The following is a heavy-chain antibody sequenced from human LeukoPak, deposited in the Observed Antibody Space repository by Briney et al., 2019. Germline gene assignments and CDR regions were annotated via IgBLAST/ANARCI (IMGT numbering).Heavy chain of an antibody. CDR2: IIGSGGST. CDR3: AKHGYYYYYNMDV. J-gene: IGHJ6*04. CDR1: GFTFSSYA. Sequence: GSLGLSCAASGFTFSSYAMSWVRPAPGKGLGWVSGIIGSGGSTYYADSVKGRFTISRDNSKNTLYLQMNSLRAEDTAVNFCAKHGYYYYYNMDVWGKGTTVTVSS. V-gene: IGHV3-23*01.